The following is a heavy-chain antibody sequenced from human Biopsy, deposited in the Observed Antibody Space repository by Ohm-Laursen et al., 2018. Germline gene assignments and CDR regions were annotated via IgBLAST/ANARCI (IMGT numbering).Heavy chain of an antibody. CDR2: INSMFGTT. J-gene: IGHJ4*02. Sequence: GASVKVSCNASGYTFISYDIDWARQAPGQGLEWMGEINSMFGTTNYAQTFQGRVTITADESTSTAYMEVSSLRSEDTAVYYCAKRGVERGRPLAYWGQGTLVTVSS. V-gene: IGHV1-69*13. D-gene: IGHD1-1*01. CDR3: AKRGVERGRPLAY. CDR1: GYTFISYD.